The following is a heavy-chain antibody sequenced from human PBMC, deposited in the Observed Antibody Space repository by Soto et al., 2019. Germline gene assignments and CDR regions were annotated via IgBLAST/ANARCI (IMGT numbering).Heavy chain of an antibody. D-gene: IGHD3-16*01. J-gene: IGHJ4*02. V-gene: IGHV4-31*03. CDR1: GGSISSGGYC. CDR3: ARGGDTEKVDF. Sequence: SETLSLTCTVSGGSISSGGYCWSWIRQHPGEGLEWIGFMYNSGSTSYNPSLKSRATISVDTSTNQFSLNLRSVTAVDTAVFYCARGGDTEKVDFWGQGTLVPGSA. CDR2: MYNSGST.